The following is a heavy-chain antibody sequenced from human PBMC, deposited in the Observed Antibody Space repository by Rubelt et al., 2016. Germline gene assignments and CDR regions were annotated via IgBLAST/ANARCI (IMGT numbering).Heavy chain of an antibody. D-gene: IGHD1-1*01. CDR2: VYYSGTP. CDR3: VRVDGSAYLFDS. J-gene: IGHJ4*02. Sequence: QLQLQESGPGRVKPSETLSLSCTVSGGSISSPSFFWGWIRQPPGKGLEWIGNVYYSGTPYYHPSLKGRVSLSVETSKNQFSLNQVYMSAADTAMYCCVRVDGSAYLFDSWGQRSLVTVSS. CDR1: GGSISSPSFF. V-gene: IGHV4-39*07.